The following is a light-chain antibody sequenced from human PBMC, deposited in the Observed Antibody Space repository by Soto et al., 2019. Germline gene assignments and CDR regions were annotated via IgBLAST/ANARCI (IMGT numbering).Light chain of an antibody. CDR3: QQRKSYPIT. CDR1: QDINTY. V-gene: IGKV1-9*01. Sequence: DIQLTQSPSFLSASVGDRVTITCRASQDINTYLAWYQQKPGKAPKLLIFAASTLQNGVPSRFSGSGSGTAFTVKITSLQPEDFATYYCQQRKSYPITFGQGTRLEIK. J-gene: IGKJ5*01. CDR2: AAS.